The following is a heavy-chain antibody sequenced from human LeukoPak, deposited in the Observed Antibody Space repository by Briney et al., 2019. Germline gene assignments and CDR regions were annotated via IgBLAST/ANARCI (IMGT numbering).Heavy chain of an antibody. CDR2: INAGNGNT. Sequence: ASVKVSCKASGYTFTGYYMHWVRQAPGQRLEWMGWINAGNGNTKYSQKFQGRVTITRDTSASTAYMELSSLRSEDTAVYYCAREWNYYDSSYFDYWGQGTLVTVSS. V-gene: IGHV1-3*01. J-gene: IGHJ4*02. D-gene: IGHD3-22*01. CDR1: GYTFTGYY. CDR3: AREWNYYDSSYFDY.